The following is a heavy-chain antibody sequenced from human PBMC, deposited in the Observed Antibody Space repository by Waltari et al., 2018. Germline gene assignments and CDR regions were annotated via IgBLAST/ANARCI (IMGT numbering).Heavy chain of an antibody. Sequence: QAQMVESGGGVVQPGRSLSLSCAASGFTFSSYSIHWVRQAPGKGLVWVALMAYDGSSKYYADSVKGRFTVSRDNSKNTVYLQLNSLRVEDTAVYYCAREDICRSTTCYTLDYWGLGTLVTVSS. J-gene: IGHJ4*02. CDR2: MAYDGSSK. CDR3: AREDICRSTTCYTLDY. CDR1: GFTFSSYS. D-gene: IGHD2-2*02. V-gene: IGHV3-30*16.